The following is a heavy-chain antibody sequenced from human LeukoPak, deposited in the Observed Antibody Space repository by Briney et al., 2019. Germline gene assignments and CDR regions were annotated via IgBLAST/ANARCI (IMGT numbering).Heavy chain of an antibody. Sequence: GGSLRLSCAAPGFTFSDYYMSWVRQAPGKGLERVAHIKQDGGEKYYVDSVKGRFTISRDNAKNSLYLQMNSLRAEDTAVYYCARGSGDYVGYFDYWGQGTLVTVSS. CDR3: ARGSGDYVGYFDY. D-gene: IGHD4-17*01. V-gene: IGHV3-7*01. CDR2: IKQDGGEK. CDR1: GFTFSDYY. J-gene: IGHJ4*02.